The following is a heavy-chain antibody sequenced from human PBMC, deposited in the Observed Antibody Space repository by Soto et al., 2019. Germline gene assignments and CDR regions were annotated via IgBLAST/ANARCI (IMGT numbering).Heavy chain of an antibody. CDR2: MNPGSGDT. CDR3: ARMATFCSLNWFDP. Sequence: ASVKVSCKASGYSFTNNDVSWVRRATGQGLEWMGWMNPGSGDTGYAQKFQGRVTMTRDISTATAYMELSSLRSDDTATYYCARMATFCSLNWFDPWGQGTLVTVSS. D-gene: IGHD3-16*01. CDR1: GYSFTNND. J-gene: IGHJ5*02. V-gene: IGHV1-8*01.